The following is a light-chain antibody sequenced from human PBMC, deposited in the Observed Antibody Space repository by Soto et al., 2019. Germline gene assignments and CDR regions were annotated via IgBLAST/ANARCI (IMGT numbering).Light chain of an antibody. V-gene: IGKV1-27*01. CDR2: AAS. J-gene: IGKJ1*01. CDR3: QKYNIAPWT. CDR1: QDIRTF. Sequence: DLQMTQFPSSLSASVGDRVTITCRASQDIRTFLAWYQQRPGKVPKLLIYAASTLQSGVPSRFSGSGSGTDFTLIISSLQPEDVETYYCQKYNIAPWTFGHGTRVEI.